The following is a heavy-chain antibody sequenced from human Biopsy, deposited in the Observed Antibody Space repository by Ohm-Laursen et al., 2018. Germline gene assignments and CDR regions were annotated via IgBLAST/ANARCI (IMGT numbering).Heavy chain of an antibody. Sequence: STQTLTLTCSFSGFSLSARGMCVSWILQAPGKALEWLARVDWDDYKDYSASLQTKLSISKDTSNDQMVLTVNNVDPADTATYYCARTPILIVSAGLVYRHRRHLQGMDVWGQGIAVTVS. CDR1: GFSLSARGMC. D-gene: IGHD6-13*01. V-gene: IGHV2-70*11. CDR3: ARTPILIVSAGLVYRHRRHLQGMDV. CDR2: VDWDDYK. J-gene: IGHJ6*02.